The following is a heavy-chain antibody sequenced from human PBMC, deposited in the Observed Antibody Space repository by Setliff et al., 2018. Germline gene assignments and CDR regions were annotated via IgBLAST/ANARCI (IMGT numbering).Heavy chain of an antibody. CDR2: ISAAGGST. J-gene: IGHJ5*02. V-gene: IGHV3-23*01. Sequence: GGSLRLSCVASGFAFSSSAMSWVRQTPAKGLEWVSGISAAGGSTYYPDSVKGRFTVSRDNTKNTVYLQMNSLRVEDTAVYYCAKGRPVYTAWGQGTLVTVSS. CDR1: GFAFSSSA. CDR3: AKGRPVYTA.